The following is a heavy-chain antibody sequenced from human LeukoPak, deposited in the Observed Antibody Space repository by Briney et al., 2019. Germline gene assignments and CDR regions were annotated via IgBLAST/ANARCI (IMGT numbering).Heavy chain of an antibody. J-gene: IGHJ4*02. D-gene: IGHD3-22*01. V-gene: IGHV3-66*02. Sequence: GGSLRLSCAASGFTVSSNYMSWVRQAPGKGLEWVSVIYTDGNTYYADSVKGRFTISRDNSKNTLYLQMNSLGAEDTAVYYCARVGGGSGYYSYYFDYWGQGTLVTVSS. CDR3: ARVGGGSGYYSYYFDY. CDR1: GFTVSSNY. CDR2: IYTDGNT.